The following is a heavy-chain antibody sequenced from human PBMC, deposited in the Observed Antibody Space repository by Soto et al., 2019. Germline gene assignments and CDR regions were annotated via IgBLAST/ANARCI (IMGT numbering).Heavy chain of an antibody. Sequence: QITLKESGPTLVKPTQTLTLTCTFSGFSLSTSGVGVGWIRQPPGKALEWLVLIYWDGDKRYSPSLKSRLTIPKDTSHNQVVLTMTNMDPVDTAPYYCAYAAGGLAFDYWGQGTLVTVSS. V-gene: IGHV2-5*02. CDR1: GFSLSTSGVG. D-gene: IGHD2-8*02. CDR2: IYWDGDK. CDR3: AYAAGGLAFDY. J-gene: IGHJ4*02.